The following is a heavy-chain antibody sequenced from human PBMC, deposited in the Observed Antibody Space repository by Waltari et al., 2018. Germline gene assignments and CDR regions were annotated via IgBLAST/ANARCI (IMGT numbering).Heavy chain of an antibody. D-gene: IGHD3-22*01. CDR3: ARKVTDYYDSSGYYSFDY. J-gene: IGHJ4*02. V-gene: IGHV4-34*01. CDR1: GGYFSGCY. Sequence: QVQLQQWGAGLLKPSETLSLTCAVYGGYFSGCYWSWIRQPPGKGLEWIGEINHSGSTNYNPSLKSRVTISVDTSKNQFSLKLSSVTAADTAVYYCARKVTDYYDSSGYYSFDYWGQGTLVTVSS. CDR2: INHSGST.